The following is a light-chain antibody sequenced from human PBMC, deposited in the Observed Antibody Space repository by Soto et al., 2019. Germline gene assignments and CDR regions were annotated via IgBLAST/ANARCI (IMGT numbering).Light chain of an antibody. CDR3: QQYSSVPLT. Sequence: DIVMTQSPDSLAVSLGERATINCKSSQSVLYSSNNKNYLAWYQQKAGQPPKLLIYWASARESGVPDRFSGSGSGTDFTLTISTLQAADVAVYYCQQYSSVPLTFGGGTKVEIK. V-gene: IGKV4-1*01. CDR1: QSVLYSSNNKNY. CDR2: WAS. J-gene: IGKJ4*01.